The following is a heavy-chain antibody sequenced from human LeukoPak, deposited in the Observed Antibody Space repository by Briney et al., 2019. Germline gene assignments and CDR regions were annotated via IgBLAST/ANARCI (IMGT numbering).Heavy chain of an antibody. J-gene: IGHJ4*02. CDR1: GASFDGYY. D-gene: IGHD6-13*01. V-gene: IGHV4-59*01. CDR2: IYSSGST. Sequence: PSETLSLTCAVFGASFDGYYWTWIRQSPGKGLEWIGYIYSSGSTNYNPSLKSRVTISVDTSKNQFSLKLSSVTAADTAVYYCARGAAATYWGQGTLVTVSS. CDR3: ARGAAATY.